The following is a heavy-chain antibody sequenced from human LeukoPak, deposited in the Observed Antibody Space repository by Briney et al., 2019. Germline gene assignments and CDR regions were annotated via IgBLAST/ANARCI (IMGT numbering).Heavy chain of an antibody. J-gene: IGHJ4*02. CDR3: AGFSYEVFDY. CDR2: IYSSGST. Sequence: SETLSLTCTVSGGSITSYYWSWIRQPAGKGQEWIGRIYSSGSTNYNPSLKSRVTMSVDTSKNQFSLKLTSLTAADTAVYYCAGFSYEVFDYWGQGTLVTVSS. CDR1: GGSITSYY. V-gene: IGHV4-4*07. D-gene: IGHD3-3*01.